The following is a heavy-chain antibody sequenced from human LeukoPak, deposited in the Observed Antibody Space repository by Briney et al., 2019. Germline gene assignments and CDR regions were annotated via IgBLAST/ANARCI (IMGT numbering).Heavy chain of an antibody. D-gene: IGHD1-26*01. Sequence: ASVKVSCKASGYTFTSYYMHWVRQAPGQGLGWMGIINPSGGSTSYAQKFQGRVTMTRDMSTSTVYMELSSLRSEDTAVYYCAREAIVGANRPSGAFDIWGQGTMVTVSS. CDR2: INPSGGST. J-gene: IGHJ3*02. V-gene: IGHV1-46*01. CDR3: AREAIVGANRPSGAFDI. CDR1: GYTFTSYY.